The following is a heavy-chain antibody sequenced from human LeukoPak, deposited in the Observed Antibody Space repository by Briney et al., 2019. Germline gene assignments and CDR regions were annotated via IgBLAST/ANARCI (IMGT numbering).Heavy chain of an antibody. J-gene: IGHJ4*02. CDR1: GFTVSSNY. Sequence: KAGGSLRLSCAASGFTVSSNYMSWVRQAPGKGLEWVSVIYSGGSTSYADSVKGRFTISRDNSKNSLYLQMNSLRTEDTALYYCAKDISPRYEVVVAATSQGIDYWGQGTLVTVSS. D-gene: IGHD2-15*01. CDR2: IYSGGST. CDR3: AKDISPRYEVVVAATSQGIDY. V-gene: IGHV3-53*05.